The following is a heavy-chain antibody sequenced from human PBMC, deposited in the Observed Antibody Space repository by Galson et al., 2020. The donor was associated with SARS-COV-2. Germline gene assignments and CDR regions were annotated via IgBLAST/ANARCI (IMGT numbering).Heavy chain of an antibody. J-gene: IGHJ4*02. CDR2: IYSEGSST. D-gene: IGHD7-27*01. CDR3: ARGDMGNDYFDY. V-gene: IGHV3-74*01. CDR1: GFTFSSYW. Sequence: GGPLRLSSAASGFTFSSYWMHWVRQAPGKGLVWVSRIYSEGSSTSYADSVKGRFTISGDNAKNTLYLQMNSLRAEDTAVYYCARGDMGNDYFDYWGQGTLVTVSS.